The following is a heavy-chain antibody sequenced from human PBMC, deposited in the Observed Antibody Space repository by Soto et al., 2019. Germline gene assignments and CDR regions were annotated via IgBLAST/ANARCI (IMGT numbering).Heavy chain of an antibody. CDR3: ATYRKFLQI. D-gene: IGHD3-3*01. Sequence: SETMSLTCAVYGGYISSGYYYWSWIRQPPGKGLEWIAFINNSGSTYYNSSRKSRFTISVYRSQNHFFLNLTSVTAADTAVYYCATYRKFLQICDQGTKGTVAS. J-gene: IGHJ3*02. CDR2: INNSGST. V-gene: IGHV4-30-2*01. CDR1: GGYISSGYYY.